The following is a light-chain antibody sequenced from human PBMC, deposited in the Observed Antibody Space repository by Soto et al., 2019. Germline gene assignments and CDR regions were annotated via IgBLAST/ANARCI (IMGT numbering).Light chain of an antibody. CDR3: QQYGSSSPYT. CDR1: QSVSSSY. CDR2: GAS. V-gene: IGKV3-20*01. J-gene: IGKJ2*01. Sequence: EIVLTQSPGTLSLSPGERATLSCRASQSVSSSYLAWYQQKPGQAPRLLIYGASSRATGIPARFSGGGSGTVFTLTISRLETDDFALYYCQQYGSSSPYTFGKATKLEIK.